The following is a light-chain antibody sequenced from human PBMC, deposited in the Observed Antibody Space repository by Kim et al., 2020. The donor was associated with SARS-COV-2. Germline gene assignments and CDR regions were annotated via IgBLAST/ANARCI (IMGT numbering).Light chain of an antibody. CDR3: REWDSGTAI. CDR2: NHT. V-gene: IGLV3-1*01. Sequence: VTPRLTASISCSNNKKRNKYAYWYQQRPGPNPVLVINNHTPRPSGNPGSFSGSSSGNAATLTSSETQATAEDDYDAREWDSGTAIFGGGTQLTVL. J-gene: IGLJ2*01. CDR1: KKRNKY.